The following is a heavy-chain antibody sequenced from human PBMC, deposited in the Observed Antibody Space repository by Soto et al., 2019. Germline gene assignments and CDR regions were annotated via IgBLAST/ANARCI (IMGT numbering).Heavy chain of an antibody. CDR1: GGSISSYY. Sequence: SETLSLTCTVSGGSISSYYWSWIRQPPGKGLEWIGYIYYSGSTNYNPSLKSRVTISVDTSKNQFSLKLSSVTAADTAVYYCARTPGDYEYYFDYWGQGTLVTVSS. CDR2: IYYSGST. V-gene: IGHV4-59*01. J-gene: IGHJ4*02. CDR3: ARTPGDYEYYFDY. D-gene: IGHD4-17*01.